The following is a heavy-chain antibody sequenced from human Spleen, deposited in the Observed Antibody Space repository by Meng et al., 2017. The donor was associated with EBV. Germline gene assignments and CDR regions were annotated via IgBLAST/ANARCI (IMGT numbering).Heavy chain of an antibody. CDR3: TRTSLKS. Sequence: QLGAAGCGLVKPGGSLGLSCEASGFTFSNYSMNWVRQAPGKGLDWVSSISSSSDYIFYADSVRGRFTISRDNAKNSLYLQMNSLRAEDTAMYYCTRTSLKSWGQGTLVTVSS. CDR2: ISSSSDYI. CDR1: GFTFSNYS. J-gene: IGHJ4*02. D-gene: IGHD4/OR15-4a*01. V-gene: IGHV3-21*01.